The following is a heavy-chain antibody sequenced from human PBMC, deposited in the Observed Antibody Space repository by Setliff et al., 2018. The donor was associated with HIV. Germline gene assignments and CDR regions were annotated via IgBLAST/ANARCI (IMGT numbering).Heavy chain of an antibody. V-gene: IGHV4-39*07. CDR2: VYYSGST. J-gene: IGHJ5*02. Sequence: LSLTCTVSGGSISSSNYYWGWIRQPPGKGLEWIGNVYYSGSTYYNPSLKSRVIISLDSSKNQFSLKLTSVTAADAAIYYCARQFPPYHSGAHYSDLWSQGTLVTVSS. D-gene: IGHD6-19*01. CDR1: GGSISSSNYY. CDR3: ARQFPPYHSGAHYSDL.